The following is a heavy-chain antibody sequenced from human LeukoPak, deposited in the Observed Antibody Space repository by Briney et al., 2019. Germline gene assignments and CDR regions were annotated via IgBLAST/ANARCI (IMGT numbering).Heavy chain of an antibody. V-gene: IGHV3-30*18. Sequence: PGGSLRLSCAASGFTFSTYGMHWVRQAPGKGLEWAAVISYDGSNKYYADSVKGRFTVSRDNSKNTLYLQMNSLRADDTAVYYFLKDQDCSNNRLANGTGFDPLGQGTSVTVSS. CDR1: GFTFSTYG. CDR2: ISYDGSNK. D-gene: IGHD2-2*01. J-gene: IGHJ5*01. CDR3: LKDQDCSNNRLANGTGFDP.